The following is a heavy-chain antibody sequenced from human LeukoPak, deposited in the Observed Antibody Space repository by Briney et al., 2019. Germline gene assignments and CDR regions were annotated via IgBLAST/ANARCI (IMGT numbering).Heavy chain of an antibody. Sequence: GASVKVSFKASGYTFINYYMHWVRQAPGQGLEWMGIINPSGGSTRYAQKFQGRVTMTRDTSTSTVYMELSSLRSEDTAVYYCARSYSGSYYAESGVDYWGQGTLVTVSS. V-gene: IGHV1-46*01. CDR1: GYTFINYY. CDR2: INPSGGST. CDR3: ARSYSGSYYAESGVDY. D-gene: IGHD1-26*01. J-gene: IGHJ4*02.